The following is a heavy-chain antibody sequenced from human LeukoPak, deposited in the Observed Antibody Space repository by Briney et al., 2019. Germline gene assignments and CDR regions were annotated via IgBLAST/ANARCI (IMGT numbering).Heavy chain of an antibody. CDR2: ISSSSSTI. CDR3: ARGRQWLAPRYFDL. D-gene: IGHD6-19*01. Sequence: GGSLRLSCAASGFTFSDYYMSWIRQAPGKGLEWVSYISSSSSTIYYADSVKGRFTISRDNAKNSLYLQMNSLRAEDTAVYYCARGRQWLAPRYFDLWGRGTLVTVSS. J-gene: IGHJ2*01. V-gene: IGHV3-11*04. CDR1: GFTFSDYY.